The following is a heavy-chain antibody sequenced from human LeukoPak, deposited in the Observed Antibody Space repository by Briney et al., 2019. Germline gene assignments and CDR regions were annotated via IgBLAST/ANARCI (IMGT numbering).Heavy chain of an antibody. CDR2: IYYSGSI. V-gene: IGHV4-39*01. J-gene: IGHJ4*02. Sequence: SETLSLTCTVSGGSINRSSYYWGWIRQSPGKGLEWIGSIYYSGSIYYNPSLKSRVTISVDTSKNQFSLKLSSVTAADTAVYYCARGYYYGSGIYPFDYWGQGTLVTVSS. D-gene: IGHD3-10*01. CDR3: ARGYYYGSGIYPFDY. CDR1: GGSINRSSYY.